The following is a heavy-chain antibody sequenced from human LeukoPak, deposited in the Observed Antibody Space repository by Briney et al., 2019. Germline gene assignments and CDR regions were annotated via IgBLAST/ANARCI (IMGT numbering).Heavy chain of an antibody. D-gene: IGHD6-19*01. V-gene: IGHV1-3*01. Sequence: ASVKVSCKASGYTFTSYVMHWVRQAPGQRLEWMGWINAGNGNTKYSQKFQGRVTITRDTSASTAYMELSSLRSEDTAVYYCATLAVAGRGPLWGQGTLVTVSS. CDR3: ATLAVAGRGPL. CDR2: INAGNGNT. CDR1: GYTFTSYV. J-gene: IGHJ4*02.